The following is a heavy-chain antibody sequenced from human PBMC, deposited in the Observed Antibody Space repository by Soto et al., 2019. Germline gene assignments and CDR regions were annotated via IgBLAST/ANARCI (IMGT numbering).Heavy chain of an antibody. CDR3: ERDNRDCSSFNCYNPGRVFGLDV. V-gene: IGHV3-30-3*01. Sequence: PGGSLRLSCVASGCTFNDYNLHWVRQAPGNSLESVADKSFEGTTDYYAYTEKGRFNVPRDNLKNTMSLEMDNLRPEDRAVYYCERDNRDCSSFNCYNPGRVFGLDVWGQGTTATVSS. CDR1: GCTFNDYN. J-gene: IGHJ6*02. D-gene: IGHD2-2*02. CDR2: KSFEGTTD.